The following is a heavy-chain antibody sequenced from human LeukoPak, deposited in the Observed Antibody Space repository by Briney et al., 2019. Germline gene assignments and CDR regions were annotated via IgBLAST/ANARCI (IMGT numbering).Heavy chain of an antibody. V-gene: IGHV3-64*01. D-gene: IGHD4-17*01. Sequence: PGGSLRLSCTASGFSFSTYAMHWVRQAPGEGLEYISAITANGGSTYHANSVKGRFAISRDNSKNTLYLQMDSLRPEDMAVYFCARDLSKTTVTTADLWGQGTLVTVSS. CDR1: GFSFSTYA. CDR3: ARDLSKTTVTTADL. CDR2: ITANGGST. J-gene: IGHJ5*02.